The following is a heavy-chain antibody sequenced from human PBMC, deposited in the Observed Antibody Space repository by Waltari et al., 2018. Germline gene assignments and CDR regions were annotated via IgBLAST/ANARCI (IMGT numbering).Heavy chain of an antibody. CDR2: IKEQGNDK. J-gene: IGHJ4*02. CDR3: AREIPGPTTLFDY. V-gene: IGHV3-7*01. Sequence: EVQLVESGGGLVQPGGSLRLSCAASGFTCNNYWMRWVRQAPGKGLEGVANIKEQGNDKNKVDSVKGRFAISRDNAKNSLYLQMNSLRVENRAVYYFAREIPGPTTLFDYWVQGPLGTVSS. D-gene: IGHD1-26*01. CDR1: GFTCNNYW.